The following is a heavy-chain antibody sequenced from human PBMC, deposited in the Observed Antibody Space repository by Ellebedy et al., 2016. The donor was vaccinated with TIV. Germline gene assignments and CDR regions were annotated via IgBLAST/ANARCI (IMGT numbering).Heavy chain of an antibody. CDR2: IWYDGSNK. D-gene: IGHD6-19*01. J-gene: IGHJ4*02. V-gene: IGHV3-33*01. CDR3: ARVHRQWLVLDY. Sequence: GESLKISCAASGFTFSSYGMHWVRQAPGKGLEWVAVIWYDGSNKYYADSVKGRFTISRDNSKNTLYLQMNSLRAEDTAVYYCARVHRQWLVLDYWGQGTLVTVSS. CDR1: GFTFSSYG.